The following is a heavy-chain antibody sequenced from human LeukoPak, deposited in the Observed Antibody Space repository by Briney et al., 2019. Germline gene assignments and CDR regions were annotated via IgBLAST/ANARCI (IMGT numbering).Heavy chain of an antibody. CDR3: ARQGSSWSWFDP. J-gene: IGHJ5*02. D-gene: IGHD6-13*01. CDR1: GFTFGTYW. CDR2: INWNCGST. V-gene: IGHV3-20*04. Sequence: GGSLRLSCGASGFTFGTYWMHWVRQAPGKGLEWVSGINWNCGSTGYADSVKGRFTISRDNAKNSLYLQMNSLRAEDTALYYCARQGSSWSWFDPWGQGTLVTVSS.